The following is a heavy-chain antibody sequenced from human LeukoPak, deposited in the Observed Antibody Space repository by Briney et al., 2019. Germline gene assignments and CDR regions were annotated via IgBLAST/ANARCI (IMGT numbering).Heavy chain of an antibody. CDR1: GFTFSSYE. D-gene: IGHD2-15*01. J-gene: IGHJ4*02. Sequence: GGSLRLSCAVSGFTFSSYEMNWVRQAPGKGLEWVSYIGRSGSTIYYADSVKGRFTISRDNSKNTLYMQMNSLRVEDTAVYYCVKGCSYTGCYTSENWGQGTLVTVSS. CDR3: VKGCSYTGCYTSEN. V-gene: IGHV3-48*03. CDR2: IGRSGSTI.